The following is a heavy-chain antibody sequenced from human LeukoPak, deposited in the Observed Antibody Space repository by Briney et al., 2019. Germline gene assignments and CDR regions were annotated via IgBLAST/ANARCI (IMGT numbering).Heavy chain of an antibody. CDR1: GGSISSGDYY. Sequence: PQTLSLTCTVSGGSISSGDYYWSWIRQPPGKGLEWIGYIYYSGSTYYNPSLKSRVTISVDTSENQFSLRLSSVTAADTAVYYCARTSRTGGPEYFQHWGQGTLVTVSS. CDR3: ARTSRTGGPEYFQH. CDR2: IYYSGST. J-gene: IGHJ1*01. D-gene: IGHD2-8*02. V-gene: IGHV4-30-4*01.